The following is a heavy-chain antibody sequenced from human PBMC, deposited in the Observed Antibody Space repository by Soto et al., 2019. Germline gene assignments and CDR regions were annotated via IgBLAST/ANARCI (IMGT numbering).Heavy chain of an antibody. CDR2: INHNTNT. Sequence: SETLSLTCAVYGGSFSDTYWNWFRQPPGKGLEWIGEINHNTNTIYNPSLTSRVTISVDTSKNHFSLKLTSVTAADTAVYYCVRTYSSGWYPPYYFDSWGHGTLVTVSS. CDR1: GGSFSDTY. D-gene: IGHD6-19*01. V-gene: IGHV4-34*01. J-gene: IGHJ4*01. CDR3: VRTYSSGWYPPYYFDS.